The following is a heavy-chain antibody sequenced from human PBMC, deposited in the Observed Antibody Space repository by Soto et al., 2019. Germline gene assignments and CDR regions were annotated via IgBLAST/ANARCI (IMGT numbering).Heavy chain of an antibody. D-gene: IGHD6-6*01. CDR2: IIPIFGTA. CDR3: ARTLVPEDYYDYGMDV. Sequence: QVQLVQSGAEVKKPGSSVKVSCKASGGTFSSYAISWVRQAPGQGLEWMGGIIPIFGTANYAQKFQGRVTITADESPSTAYMELSSLRTEDTAVYYCARTLVPEDYYDYGMDVWGQGTPVTVSS. V-gene: IGHV1-69*01. J-gene: IGHJ6*02. CDR1: GGTFSSYA.